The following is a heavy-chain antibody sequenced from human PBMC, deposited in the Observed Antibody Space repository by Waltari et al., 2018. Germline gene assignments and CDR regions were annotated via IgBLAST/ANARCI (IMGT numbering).Heavy chain of an antibody. V-gene: IGHV4-34*01. CDR1: GGSFSGYY. CDR3: ARDGVALGLYLDY. D-gene: IGHD3-3*01. J-gene: IGHJ4*02. CDR2: INHSGST. Sequence: QVQLQQWGAGLLKPSETLSLTCAVYGGSFSGYYWSWIRQPPGKGLEWIGEINHSGSTNDNRSLKSRVTRSVDTSKNQFSLKLSSVKAADTAVYYCARDGVALGLYLDYWGQGTLVTVSS.